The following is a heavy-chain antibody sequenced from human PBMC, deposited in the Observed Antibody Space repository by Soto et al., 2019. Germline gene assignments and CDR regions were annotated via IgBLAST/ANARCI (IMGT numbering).Heavy chain of an antibody. D-gene: IGHD6-13*01. Sequence: KQSQTLSLPCAVYGGSFSGYYWSWIRQPPGKGLEWIGEINHSGSTNYNPSLKSRVTISVDTSKNQFSLKLSSVTAADTAVYYCARANRYSSSWLPLDYWGQGTLVTVSS. CDR1: GGSFSGYY. CDR3: ARANRYSSSWLPLDY. V-gene: IGHV4-34*01. J-gene: IGHJ4*02. CDR2: INHSGST.